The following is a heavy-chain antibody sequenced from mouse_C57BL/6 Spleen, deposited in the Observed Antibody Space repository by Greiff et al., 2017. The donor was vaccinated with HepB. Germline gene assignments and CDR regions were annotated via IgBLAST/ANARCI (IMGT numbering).Heavy chain of an antibody. CDR1: GYTFTNYW. CDR3: ARGYGNYRYFDY. Sequence: VQLQQSGAELVRPGPSVKMSCKASGYTFTNYWIGWAKQRPGHGLEWIGDIYPGGGYTNYNEKFKGKATLTADKSSSTAYMQFSSLTSEDSAIYYCARGYGNYRYFDYWGQGTTLTVSS. CDR2: IYPGGGYT. J-gene: IGHJ2*01. V-gene: IGHV1-63*01. D-gene: IGHD2-10*02.